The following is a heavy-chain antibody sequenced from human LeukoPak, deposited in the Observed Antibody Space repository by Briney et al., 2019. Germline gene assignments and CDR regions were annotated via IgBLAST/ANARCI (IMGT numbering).Heavy chain of an antibody. Sequence: GGSLRLSCAASGFSFSIYGMSWVRQPPGKGLEWVSTIRGNSGATYYADSVKGRFTISRDNSTNTLYLQMNSLRDEDTAVYYCAKVPCEWLPRFASWGQGTLVTVSS. CDR1: GFSFSIYG. V-gene: IGHV3-23*01. CDR3: AKVPCEWLPRFAS. J-gene: IGHJ4*02. D-gene: IGHD3-3*01. CDR2: IRGNSGAT.